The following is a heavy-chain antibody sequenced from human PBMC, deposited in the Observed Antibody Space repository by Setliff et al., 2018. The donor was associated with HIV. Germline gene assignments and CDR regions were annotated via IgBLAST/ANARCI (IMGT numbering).Heavy chain of an antibody. D-gene: IGHD3-10*01. V-gene: IGHV1-69-2*01. CDR1: GYTFTDYY. Sequence: ASVKVSCKASGYTFTDYYIHWVQQAPGKGLEWMGHIDPEDGETIYADNFQGRVTMTADRSTNTAYMELGGLRSEDTAVYYCASFVFRDSTDEYYRPPGDHPLYYFDYWAQGTLVT. J-gene: IGHJ4*02. CDR3: ASFVFRDSTDEYYRPPGDHPLYYFDY. CDR2: IDPEDGET.